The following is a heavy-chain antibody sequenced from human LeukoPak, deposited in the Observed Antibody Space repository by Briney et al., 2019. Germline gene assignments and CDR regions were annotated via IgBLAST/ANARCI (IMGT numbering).Heavy chain of an antibody. CDR2: IYASGNT. CDR3: ASYREAYDLYPHGLDV. CDR1: GASVSTTAYF. V-gene: IGHV4-61*02. Sequence: SQTLSLTCSVSGASVSTTAYFWNWIRQPAGGGLEWIGRIYASGNTHYNPSLKSRVTMSLDTSKNQFSLTMNSVTAADSAVYFCASYREAYDLYPHGLDVWGRGTVVTVSS. D-gene: IGHD5-24*01. J-gene: IGHJ3*01.